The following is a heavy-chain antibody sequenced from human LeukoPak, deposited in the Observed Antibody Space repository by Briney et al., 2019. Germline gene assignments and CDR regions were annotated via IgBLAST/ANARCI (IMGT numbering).Heavy chain of an antibody. V-gene: IGHV3-21*01. J-gene: IGHJ4*02. D-gene: IGHD5-18*01. CDR3: ARRATTERGHSYGLDY. CDR2: ISFSGGYI. Sequence: KSGGSLRLSCAASGFTFRSYSMNWVRQAPGKGLEWVSSISFSGGYIYYADSLKGRITISRDNAKNSLYLQMNSLRAEDTAVYYCARRATTERGHSYGLDYWGQGTLVTVSS. CDR1: GFTFRSYS.